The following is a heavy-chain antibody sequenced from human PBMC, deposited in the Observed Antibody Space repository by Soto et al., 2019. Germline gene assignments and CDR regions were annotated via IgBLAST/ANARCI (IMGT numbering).Heavy chain of an antibody. CDR2: ISGNGSSK. J-gene: IGHJ4*02. V-gene: IGHV3-30*18. D-gene: IGHD5-18*01. CDR1: AFTFSDYY. Sequence: PGGSLRLSCAASAFTFSDYYMGWIRQAPGKGLEWLAVISGNGSSKYYADSVKGRFTISRDNSKNTLYLQMNSLRAEDTAVYYCAKDLERYGYSYVNGFDYWGQGTLVTVSS. CDR3: AKDLERYGYSYVNGFDY.